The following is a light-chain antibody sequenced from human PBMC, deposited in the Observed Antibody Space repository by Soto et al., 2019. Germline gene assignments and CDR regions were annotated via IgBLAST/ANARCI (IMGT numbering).Light chain of an antibody. J-gene: IGKJ5*01. CDR2: LGS. Sequence: DIVMTQSPLSLPVTPGAPASISCRSSQSLLQSNGNNYLDWYLQKPGQSPQLLIYLGSNRASGVPDRFSGSGSGTDFTLEISRVEAEDVGVYYCMQALQTPLTFGQGTRLEIK. CDR1: QSLLQSNGNNY. V-gene: IGKV2-28*01. CDR3: MQALQTPLT.